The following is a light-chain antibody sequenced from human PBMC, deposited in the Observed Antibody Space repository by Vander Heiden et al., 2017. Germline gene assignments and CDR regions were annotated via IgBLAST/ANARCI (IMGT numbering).Light chain of an antibody. CDR1: SSNIGNKA. J-gene: IGLJ2*01. V-gene: IGLV1-36*01. CDR2: YND. CDR3: AAWDDSLNGVL. Sequence: HSLLTQPPSVSQAPRQRVTISCSGSSSNIGNKAVNGYQQLPGKAPKLLIYYNDLLPSGVSDRFSGSKSGTSASLAISGLQSEDEADYYCAAWDDSLNGVLFGGGTKLTVL.